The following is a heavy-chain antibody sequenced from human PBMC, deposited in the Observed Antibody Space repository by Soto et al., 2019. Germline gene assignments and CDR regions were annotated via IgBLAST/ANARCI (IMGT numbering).Heavy chain of an antibody. CDR1: GFTFRSYV. CDR3: ARWGTTGGLDV. D-gene: IGHD3-16*01. V-gene: IGHV3-33*05. J-gene: IGHJ4*02. Sequence: QVQLVESGGGVVQPGTSLRLSCVGSGFTFRSYVIHWVRQAPGKGLEWVALTSYDGSNNFYGDSVKGRFTISRDNSRNTVELQMDSLRREDTVLYYCARWGTTGGLDVWGQGTLVSVSS. CDR2: TSYDGSNN.